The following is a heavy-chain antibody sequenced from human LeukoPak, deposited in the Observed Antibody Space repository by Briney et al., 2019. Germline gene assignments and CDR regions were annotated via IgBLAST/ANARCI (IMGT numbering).Heavy chain of an antibody. V-gene: IGHV3-11*01. CDR2: ISSSGSTI. J-gene: IGHJ4*02. Sequence: GRSLRLSCAASGFTFSDYYMSWIRQAPGKGLEWVSYISSSGSTIYYADSVKGRFTISRDNAKNSLYLQMNSLRAEDTAVYYCVRERDYGDYRYFDYWGQGTLVTVSS. CDR1: GFTFSDYY. D-gene: IGHD4-17*01. CDR3: VRERDYGDYRYFDY.